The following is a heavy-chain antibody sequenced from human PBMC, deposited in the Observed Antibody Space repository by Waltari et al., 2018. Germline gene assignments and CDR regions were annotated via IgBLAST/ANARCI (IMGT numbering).Heavy chain of an antibody. CDR2: ISGDNTYT. D-gene: IGHD2-21*02. V-gene: IGHV3-21*06. CDR1: GFMFSSYS. J-gene: IGHJ4*02. CDR3: AKEGLGGDRQFDY. Sequence: EVQLVESGGGLVQPGGSLRLSCVASGFMFSSYSMNWVRQAPGKGLEWVSSISGDNTYTYDSGSVKGRFTISRDNAKNSLFLQMNGLRDEDTAIYYCAKEGLGGDRQFDYWGQGTLVSVSS.